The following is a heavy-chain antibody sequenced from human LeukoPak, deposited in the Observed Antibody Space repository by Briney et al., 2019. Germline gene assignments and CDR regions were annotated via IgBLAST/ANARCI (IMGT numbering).Heavy chain of an antibody. V-gene: IGHV4-34*01. Sequence: ASETLSLTCAVYGGSFSGYYWSWIRQPPGKGLEWIGEINHSGSTNYNPSLKSRVTISVDTSKNQFSLKLSSVTAADTAVYYCAGFITISHYCYYMDVWGKGTTVTVSS. CDR2: INHSGST. D-gene: IGHD3-3*01. CDR1: GGSFSGYY. J-gene: IGHJ6*03. CDR3: AGFITISHYCYYMDV.